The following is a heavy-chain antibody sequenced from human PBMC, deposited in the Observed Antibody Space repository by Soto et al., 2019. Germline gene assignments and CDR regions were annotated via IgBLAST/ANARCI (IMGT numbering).Heavy chain of an antibody. CDR1: GSTFTSYA. CDR3: ATYYYGSGSYYRFDY. V-gene: IGHV1-3*01. Sequence: ASVKVSCKASGSTFTSYALHWVRQAPGQRLEWMGWINASDGSSNFAQKFKGRVSMTTERPTGTFTSTAYMELWGLTSDDTAVYFCATYYYGSGSYYRFDYWGQGSLVTVSS. J-gene: IGHJ4*02. D-gene: IGHD3-10*01. CDR2: INASDGSS.